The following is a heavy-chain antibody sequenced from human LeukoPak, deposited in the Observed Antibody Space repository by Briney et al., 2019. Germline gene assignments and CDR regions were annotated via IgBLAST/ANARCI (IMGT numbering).Heavy chain of an antibody. CDR3: ARAVVRGVILAD. Sequence: SETLSLTCTVSGGSISSYYWSWIRQPPGKGLEWIGYIYYSGSTNYNLSLKSRVTISVDTSKNQFSLKLSSVTAADTAVYYCARAVVRGVILADWGQGTLVTVSS. J-gene: IGHJ4*02. CDR1: GGSISSYY. V-gene: IGHV4-59*01. D-gene: IGHD3-10*01. CDR2: IYYSGST.